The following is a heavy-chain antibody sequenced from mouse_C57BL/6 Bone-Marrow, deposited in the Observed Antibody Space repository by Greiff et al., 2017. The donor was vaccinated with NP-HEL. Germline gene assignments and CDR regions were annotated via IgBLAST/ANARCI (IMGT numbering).Heavy chain of an antibody. Sequence: EVQLQQSGAELVRPGASVKLSCTASGFNIKDDYMHWVKQRPEQGLEWIGWIDPENGDTEYASKFQGKATITADTSSNTACLQLSSLTSEDTAVYYCTTDGSSSYYFDYWGQGTTLTVSS. CDR3: TTDGSSSYYFDY. D-gene: IGHD1-1*01. CDR1: GFNIKDDY. V-gene: IGHV14-4*01. J-gene: IGHJ2*01. CDR2: IDPENGDT.